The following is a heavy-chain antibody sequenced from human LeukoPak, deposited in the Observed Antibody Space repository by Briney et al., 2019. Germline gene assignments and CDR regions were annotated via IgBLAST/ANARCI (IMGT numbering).Heavy chain of an antibody. V-gene: IGHV3-48*03. CDR1: GFTFSSYE. CDR2: ISSSCSTI. CDR3: ASPMSGYALYYGMDV. D-gene: IGHD5-12*01. Sequence: GGSLRLSCAASGFTFSSYEMNWVRQAPGKGLEWVSYISSSCSTIYYADSVKGRFTISRDNAKNSLYLQMNSLRAEDTAVYYCASPMSGYALYYGMDVWGKGTTVTVSS. J-gene: IGHJ6*04.